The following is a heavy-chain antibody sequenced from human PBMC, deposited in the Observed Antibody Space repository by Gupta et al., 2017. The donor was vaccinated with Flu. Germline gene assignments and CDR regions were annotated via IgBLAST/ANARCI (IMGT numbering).Heavy chain of an antibody. J-gene: IGHJ6*02. Sequence: EVQLVESGGGLVQPGGSLRLSCAASGFRFGNYFMHWVRQAPGKGLVWVSRINNDGSITNYADSVKGRFTISRDNAKNTLYLEMNSLRAEDTAVYYCARVGYCSGNICYSPSYYHGVDVWGQGTTVTVSS. CDR3: ARVGYCSGNICYSPSYYHGVDV. CDR1: GFRFGNYF. D-gene: IGHD2-15*01. V-gene: IGHV3-74*01. CDR2: INNDGSIT.